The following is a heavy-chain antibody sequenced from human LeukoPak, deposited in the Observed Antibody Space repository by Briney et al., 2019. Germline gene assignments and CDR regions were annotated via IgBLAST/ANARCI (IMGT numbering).Heavy chain of an antibody. CDR1: GFAFSTYW. J-gene: IGHJ4*02. CDR2: INQDGSVK. CDR3: TSDFVF. D-gene: IGHD3-3*01. Sequence: PGGSLRLSCAASGFAFSTYWMDWVRQAPGKGLEWVGNINQDGSVKHYVDSVRGRFTISRDNARNSVYLQMNALRVEDTAVYCCTSDFVFWGQGTLVTASS. V-gene: IGHV3-7*01.